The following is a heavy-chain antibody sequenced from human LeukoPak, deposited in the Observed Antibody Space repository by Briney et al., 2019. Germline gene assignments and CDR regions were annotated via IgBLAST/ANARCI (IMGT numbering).Heavy chain of an antibody. CDR3: ARDLTGDQFFDP. Sequence: LSQTLSLTCNVSGGSISNDGYYWSWIRQHPGKGLEWLGYIYYSGSTYYNPPLKSRVTLSVDTSKSQFSLRLSSVTAADTAVYYCARDLTGDQFFDPWGQGTLVTVSS. D-gene: IGHD7-27*01. CDR1: GGSISNDGYY. V-gene: IGHV4-31*03. J-gene: IGHJ5*02. CDR2: IYYSGST.